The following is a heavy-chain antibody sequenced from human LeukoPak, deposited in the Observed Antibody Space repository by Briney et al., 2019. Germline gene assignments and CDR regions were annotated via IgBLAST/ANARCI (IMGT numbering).Heavy chain of an antibody. CDR3: ARDVGTSGLYTFDY. J-gene: IGHJ4*02. V-gene: IGHV6-1*01. Sequence: SQTLSLTCAISGDSVSSNNGAWNWIRQSPSRGLEWLGRTYYRSKWYNDYAESMKGRITISPDTSKNQFSLQLNSVTPEDTAVYYCARDVGTSGLYTFDYWGQGTLVTVSS. D-gene: IGHD6-19*01. CDR2: TYYRSKWYN. CDR1: GDSVSSNNGA.